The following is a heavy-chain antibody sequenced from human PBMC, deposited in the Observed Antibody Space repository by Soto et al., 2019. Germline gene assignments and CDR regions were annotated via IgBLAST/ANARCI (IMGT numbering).Heavy chain of an antibody. CDR1: GFTFSSYA. V-gene: IGHV3-30-3*01. CDR3: ARDLGEQLVGNYYYGMDV. Sequence: QVQLVESGGGVVQPGRSLRLSCAASGFTFSSYAMHWVRQAPGKGLEWVAVISYDGSNKYYADSVKGRFTILRDNSKNTLYLQMNSLRAEDTAVYYCARDLGEQLVGNYYYGMDVWGQGTTVTVSS. J-gene: IGHJ6*02. D-gene: IGHD6-6*01. CDR2: ISYDGSNK.